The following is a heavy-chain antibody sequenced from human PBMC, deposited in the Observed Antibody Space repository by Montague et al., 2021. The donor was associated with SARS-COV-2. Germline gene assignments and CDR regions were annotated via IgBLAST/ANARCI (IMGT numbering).Heavy chain of an antibody. V-gene: IGHV4-31*03. CDR3: VNENWNNGQGFDP. CDR1: GGSISSGDYY. D-gene: IGHD1/OR15-1a*01. CDR2: IYYTRST. Sequence: TLSLTCTVSGGSISSGDYYWTWIRQHPGKGLDWIGYIYYTRSTYYNPSLKIRVTISLDTSKNQFSLKLSSVTAADTAVYFCVNENWNNGQGFDPWGQGTLVTVSS. J-gene: IGHJ5*02.